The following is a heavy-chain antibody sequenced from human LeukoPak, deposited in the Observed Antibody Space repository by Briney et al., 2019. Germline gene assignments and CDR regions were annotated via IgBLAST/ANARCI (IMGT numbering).Heavy chain of an antibody. CDR3: ASGYRFRN. Sequence: ASVKVSCKASGYPFTDYYMHWVRQAPGQGVEWMGWINPNRGGTDYAQKFQGRVTMTRDTSISTAYMELSRLRYDDTAVYYCASGYRFRNWGQGTLVTVSS. CDR2: INPNRGGT. D-gene: IGHD5-18*01. CDR1: GYPFTDYY. J-gene: IGHJ4*02. V-gene: IGHV1-2*02.